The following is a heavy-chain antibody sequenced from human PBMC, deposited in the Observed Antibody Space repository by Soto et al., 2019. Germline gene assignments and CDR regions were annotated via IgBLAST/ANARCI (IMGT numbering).Heavy chain of an antibody. CDR2: IVADSGNT. CDR3: ARVAAYGSASRPFDF. J-gene: IGHJ4*02. Sequence: QVQLMQSGAELTKPGASVKVSCETSGYAFTTYGLSWVRQAPGQGLEWMGWIVADSGNTIYAQKFQGRVTMYRDTSTTTAYMELPTLTSDHSSLYYRARVAAYGSASRPFDFWGQRTLVSVSS. CDR1: GYAFTTYG. D-gene: IGHD3-10*01. V-gene: IGHV1-18*01.